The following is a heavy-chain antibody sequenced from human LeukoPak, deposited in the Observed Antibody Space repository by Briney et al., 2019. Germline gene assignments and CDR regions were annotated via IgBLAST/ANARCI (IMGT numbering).Heavy chain of an antibody. CDR3: TMRGFVKSYYYYMDV. CDR2: ISSSGSTI. J-gene: IGHJ6*03. V-gene: IGHV3-48*03. D-gene: IGHD3-10*01. CDR1: GFTFSSYE. Sequence: GGSLRLSCAASGFTFSSYEMNWVRQAPGRGLEWVSYISSSGSTIYYADSVKGRFTISRDNAKNSLYLQMNSLRAEDTAVYYCTMRGFVKSYYYYMDVWGKGTTVTVSS.